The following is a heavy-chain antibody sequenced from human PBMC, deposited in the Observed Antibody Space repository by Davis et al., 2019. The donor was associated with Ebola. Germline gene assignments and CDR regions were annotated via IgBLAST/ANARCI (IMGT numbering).Heavy chain of an antibody. J-gene: IGHJ4*02. Sequence: ASVKVSCKASGYTFSSYYIHWVRQAPGQGLKWVGIINPSSGTTIYAQNFEGRVTMTRDTSTSTVYMELSSLRSEDTAVYYCARAGGIEVPGAIGDYWGLGTPVTVSS. D-gene: IGHD2-2*02. V-gene: IGHV1-46*01. CDR2: INPSSGTT. CDR3: ARAGGIEVPGAIGDY. CDR1: GYTFSSYY.